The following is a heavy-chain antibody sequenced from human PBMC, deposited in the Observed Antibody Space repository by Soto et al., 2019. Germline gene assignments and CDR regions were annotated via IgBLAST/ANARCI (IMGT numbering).Heavy chain of an antibody. J-gene: IGHJ5*02. Sequence: ASVKVSCKASGYTFTSYGISWVRQAPGQGLEWMGWISAYNGNTNYAQKLQGRVTMSTDTSTSTAYMELRSLRSDDTAVYYCARDAPRLTEDWFDPWGQGTLVTVSS. D-gene: IGHD7-27*01. CDR1: GYTFTSYG. CDR2: ISAYNGNT. V-gene: IGHV1-18*01. CDR3: ARDAPRLTEDWFDP.